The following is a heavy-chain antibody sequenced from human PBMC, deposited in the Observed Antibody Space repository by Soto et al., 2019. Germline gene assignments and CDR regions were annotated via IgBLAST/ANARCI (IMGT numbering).Heavy chain of an antibody. Sequence: GGSLRLSCAASGFTFSSYGMHWVRQAPDKGLEWVAVISSDGSNKYYADSVKGRFTISRDNSKNTLYLQMNSLRAEDTAVYYCAQDRGGYCTNGVCYQLDYWGQGTLVTVSS. J-gene: IGHJ4*02. CDR3: AQDRGGYCTNGVCYQLDY. D-gene: IGHD2-8*01. V-gene: IGHV3-30*18. CDR1: GFTFSSYG. CDR2: ISSDGSNK.